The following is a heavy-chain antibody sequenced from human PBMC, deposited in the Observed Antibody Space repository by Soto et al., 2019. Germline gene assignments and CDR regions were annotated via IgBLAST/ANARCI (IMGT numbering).Heavy chain of an antibody. Sequence: PGGSLSLSCAASGFTVSGAAMHWVRQASGKGLEWVGRIRSKANSYATAYAASVKGRFTISRDDSKNTAYLQMNSLKTEDTAVYYCTRRYSEAVAGDYWGQGTLVTVSS. CDR3: TRRYSEAVAGDY. V-gene: IGHV3-73*01. J-gene: IGHJ4*02. D-gene: IGHD6-19*01. CDR2: IRSKANSYAT. CDR1: GFTVSGAA.